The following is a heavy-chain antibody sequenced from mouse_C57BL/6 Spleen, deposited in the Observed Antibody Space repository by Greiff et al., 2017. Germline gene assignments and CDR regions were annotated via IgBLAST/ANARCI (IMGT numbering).Heavy chain of an antibody. D-gene: IGHD1-1*01. CDR1: GYTFTSYW. Sequence: QVQLQQPGAELVKPGASVKMSCKASGYTFTSYWITWVKQRPGQGLEWIGDIYPGSGSTNYNEKFKSKATLTVDTSSSTAYMQLSSLTSEDSAVYYCARKTFSSPHYYAMDDWGQGTSVTVSS. CDR3: ARKTFSSPHYYAMDD. V-gene: IGHV1-55*01. CDR2: IYPGSGST. J-gene: IGHJ4*01.